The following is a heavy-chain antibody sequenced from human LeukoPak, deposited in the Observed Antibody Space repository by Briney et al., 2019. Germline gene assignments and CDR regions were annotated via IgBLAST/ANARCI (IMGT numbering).Heavy chain of an antibody. CDR2: LYSDGNT. CDR1: GFTVITND. Sequence: GGSLRLSCAAAGFTVITNDMTWLRQAPGKGLEWVSVLYSDGNTKYADSVQGRFTISRDNSKNTLYLEMNSLSPDDTAVYYCARGVEPLAANTLAYWGQGTLVTVSS. D-gene: IGHD1-14*01. V-gene: IGHV3-53*01. CDR3: ARGVEPLAANTLAY. J-gene: IGHJ4*02.